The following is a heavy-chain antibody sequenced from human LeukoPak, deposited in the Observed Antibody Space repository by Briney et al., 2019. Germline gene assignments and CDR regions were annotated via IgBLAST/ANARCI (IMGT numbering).Heavy chain of an antibody. J-gene: IGHJ4*02. CDR2: ISSTGDAT. CDR3: ARLTGAASDS. CDR1: GFTFRTHS. D-gene: IGHD6-13*01. Sequence: PGGSLRLSCAASGFTFRTHSMNWVRQAPGKWLEWVSSISSTGDATYYADSLKGRFTISRDNARNSVYLQVNSLRAEDTAEYYCARLTGAASDSWGQGTLVTVSS. V-gene: IGHV3-21*01.